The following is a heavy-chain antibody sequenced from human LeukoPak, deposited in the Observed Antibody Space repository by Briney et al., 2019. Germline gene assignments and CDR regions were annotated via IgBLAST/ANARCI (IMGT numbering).Heavy chain of an antibody. V-gene: IGHV3-48*04. J-gene: IGHJ6*03. CDR1: GFTFSSYA. CDR2: ISSSGSTI. Sequence: GGSLRLSCAASGFTFSSYAMSWVRQAPGKGLEWVSYISSSGSTIYYADSVKGRFTISRDNAKNSLYLQMNSLRAEDTAVYYCARAPTGSWGYYYYMDVWGKGTTVTVSS. CDR3: ARAPTGSWGYYYYMDV. D-gene: IGHD1-1*01.